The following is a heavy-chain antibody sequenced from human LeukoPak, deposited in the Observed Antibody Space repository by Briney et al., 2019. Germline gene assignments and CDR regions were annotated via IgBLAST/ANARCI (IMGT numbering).Heavy chain of an antibody. CDR3: ARDRVVAARGYYYYGMDV. Sequence: SETLSLTCTVSGGSISSGSYYWSWIRQPAGKGLEWIGRIYTCGSTNYNPSLKSRVTISVDTSKNQFSLKLSSVTAADTAVYYCARDRVVAARGYYYYGMDVWGQGTTVTVSS. V-gene: IGHV4-61*02. CDR2: IYTCGST. J-gene: IGHJ6*02. CDR1: GGSISSGSYY. D-gene: IGHD2-15*01.